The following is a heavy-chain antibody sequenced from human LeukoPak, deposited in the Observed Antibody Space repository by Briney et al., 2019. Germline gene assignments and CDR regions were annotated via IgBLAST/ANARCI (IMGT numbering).Heavy chain of an antibody. Sequence: TGGSLRLSCAASGFTFSDYYMSWIRQAPGKGLEWVSYISSSGSTIYYADSVKGRFTISRDNAKNSLYLQMNSLRAEDTAVYYCARDSSSSSKEFDYWGQGTLVTVSS. CDR3: ARDSSSSSKEFDY. J-gene: IGHJ4*02. CDR2: ISSSGSTI. V-gene: IGHV3-11*01. D-gene: IGHD6-6*01. CDR1: GFTFSDYY.